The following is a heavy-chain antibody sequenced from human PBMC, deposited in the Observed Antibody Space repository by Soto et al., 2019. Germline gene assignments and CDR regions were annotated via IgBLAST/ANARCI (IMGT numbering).Heavy chain of an antibody. CDR3: TTDYVDTAMVTDY. V-gene: IGHV3-15*01. CDR1: GFTFSNAW. Sequence: PGGSLRLSCAASGFTFSNAWISWGRQAPGKGLEWVGRIKIKTDGGTTDYAAPVKGRFTISRDDSKNTLYLQMNSLKTEDTAVYYCTTDYVDTAMVTDYWGQGTLVTVS. CDR2: IKIKTDGGTT. D-gene: IGHD5-18*01. J-gene: IGHJ4*02.